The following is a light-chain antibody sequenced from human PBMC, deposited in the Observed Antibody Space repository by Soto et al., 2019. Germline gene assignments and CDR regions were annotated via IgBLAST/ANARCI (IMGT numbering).Light chain of an antibody. J-gene: IGKJ2*01. V-gene: IGKV4-1*01. CDR1: QSVLSHSNNKNY. CDR3: QQYFSTPT. Sequence: DIVMTQSPDSLAVSLGERATINCKSSQSVLSHSNNKNYLAWYQQKPGQPPKMLFYWASTRESGVPDRFSGSGSGTDFTLTSSSLQAEDVAVYYCQQYFSTPTFGQGTKLEIK. CDR2: WAS.